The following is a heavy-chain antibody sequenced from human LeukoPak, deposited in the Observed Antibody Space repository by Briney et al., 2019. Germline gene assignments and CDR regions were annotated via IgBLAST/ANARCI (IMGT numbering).Heavy chain of an antibody. D-gene: IGHD3-16*02. Sequence: GASVKVSCKASGYTFTSYYMHWVRQAPGQGLEWMGIINPSGGSTSYAQKFQGRVTMTRDTSTSTVYMELSSLRSEDTAVYYCARDTRGLYPVGGVIVHIGFDPWGQGTLVTVSS. CDR2: INPSGGST. CDR3: ARDTRGLYPVGGVIVHIGFDP. J-gene: IGHJ5*02. CDR1: GYTFTSYY. V-gene: IGHV1-46*01.